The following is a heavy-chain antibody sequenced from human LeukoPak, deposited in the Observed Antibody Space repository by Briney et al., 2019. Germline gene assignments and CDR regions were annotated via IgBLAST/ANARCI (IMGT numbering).Heavy chain of an antibody. Sequence: SETLSLTCTVSGGSISSYYWSWIRQPPGKGLEWIGYIYYSGSTNYNPSLKSRVTISVDTSKIQCSLKLSSVTAADTAVYYCAREGPGYDAFDIWGQGTMVTVSS. J-gene: IGHJ3*02. V-gene: IGHV4-59*01. CDR1: GGSISSYY. CDR3: AREGPGYDAFDI. CDR2: IYYSGST. D-gene: IGHD3-10*01.